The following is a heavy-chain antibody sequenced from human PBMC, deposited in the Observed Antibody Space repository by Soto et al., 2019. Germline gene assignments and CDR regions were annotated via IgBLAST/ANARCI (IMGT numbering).Heavy chain of an antibody. CDR2: IYYSGST. V-gene: IGHV4-59*01. D-gene: IGHD6-19*01. CDR1: GGSISSYY. CDR3: ASETLAVAGEFDY. J-gene: IGHJ4*02. Sequence: SETLSLTCTVSGGSISSYYWSWIRQPPGKGLEWIGYIYYSGSTNYNPSLKSRVTISVDTSKNQFSLKLSSVTAADTAVYYCASETLAVAGEFDYWGQGTLVTVSS.